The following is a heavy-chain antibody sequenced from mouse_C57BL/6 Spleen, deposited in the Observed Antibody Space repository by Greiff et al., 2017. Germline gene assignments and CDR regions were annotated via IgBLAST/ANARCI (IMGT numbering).Heavy chain of an antibody. CDR3: ATADY. J-gene: IGHJ4*01. CDR2: ISYDGSN. V-gene: IGHV3-6*01. Sequence: EVKLQESGPGLVKPSQSLSLTCSVTGYSITSGYYWNWIRQFPGNKLEWMGYISYDGSNNYNPSLKNRISITLDTSKNQFFLKLNSVTTEDTATYYCATADYWGQGTSVTVSS. CDR1: GYSITSGYY.